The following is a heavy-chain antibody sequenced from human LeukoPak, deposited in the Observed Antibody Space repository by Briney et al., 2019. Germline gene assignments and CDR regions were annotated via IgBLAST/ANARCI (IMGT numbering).Heavy chain of an antibody. CDR2: ISGSGGIT. J-gene: IGHJ4*02. CDR1: GFTFSTYA. Sequence: PGGSLRLSCATSGFTFSTYAMSWVRQAPGKGLEWVSTISGSGGITYYADSVKGRFTISRDNSKNTLYLQMNSLRAEDTAVYYCAKAWRGLWLGELSQSYSDYWGQGTLVTVSS. V-gene: IGHV3-23*01. CDR3: AKAWRGLWLGELSQSYSDY. D-gene: IGHD3-10*01.